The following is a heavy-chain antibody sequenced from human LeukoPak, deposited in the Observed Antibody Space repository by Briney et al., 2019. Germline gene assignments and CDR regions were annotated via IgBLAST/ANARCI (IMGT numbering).Heavy chain of an antibody. CDR3: ARILAEQLVEGSYFDS. CDR1: GGSISSYY. Sequence: SETLSLTCTVSGGSISSYYWSWIRQPPWKGLEWIGYVYYSGAAYYNPSLKSRVTISVDTSKNQFSLKLSFVTAADTAVYYCARILAEQLVEGSYFDSWGQGTRLTVSS. D-gene: IGHD6-6*01. V-gene: IGHV4-59*08. J-gene: IGHJ4*02. CDR2: VYYSGAA.